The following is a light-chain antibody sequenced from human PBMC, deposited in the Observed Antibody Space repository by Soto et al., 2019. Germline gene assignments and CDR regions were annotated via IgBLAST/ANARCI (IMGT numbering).Light chain of an antibody. CDR1: QSISSS. CDR3: QHSYSTPFT. Sequence: DIQMTQSPFSLSASVGDRVTITCRASQSISSSLNWYQQKPGKAPKLLIYAASSLQSGVSSRFSGSGSGTDFILTISSLQPEDFATYFCQHSYSTPFTFGPGTKLEIK. J-gene: IGKJ2*01. CDR2: AAS. V-gene: IGKV1-39*01.